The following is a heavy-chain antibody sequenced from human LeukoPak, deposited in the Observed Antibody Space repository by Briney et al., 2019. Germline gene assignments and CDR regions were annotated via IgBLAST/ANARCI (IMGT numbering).Heavy chain of an antibody. CDR3: ASGGSQRYFDY. Sequence: PGGSLRLSCTASGFTFSSYWMSWVRQAPGKGLEWVANIKEDGNEKYSVDSMKGRFTISRDNAKNSLYLQMNSLRAEDTAVYYCASGGSQRYFDYWGQGTLVTVSS. V-gene: IGHV3-7*01. J-gene: IGHJ4*02. CDR1: GFTFSSYW. CDR2: IKEDGNEK. D-gene: IGHD3-16*01.